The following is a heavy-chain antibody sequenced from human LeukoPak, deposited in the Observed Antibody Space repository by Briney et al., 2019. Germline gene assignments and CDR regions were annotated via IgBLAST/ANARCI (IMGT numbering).Heavy chain of an antibody. J-gene: IGHJ5*02. V-gene: IGHV4-61*05. CDR3: ARGVYNYGGHNWFDP. Sequence: SETLSLTCTVSGDSMTSSSYYWGWIRQPPGKGLEWIGYISYSGSTNYNPSLKSRVTISVDTSKNQFSLKLSSVTAADTAVYYCARGVYNYGGHNWFDPWGQEPWSPSPQ. CDR1: GDSMTSSSYY. D-gene: IGHD5-18*01. CDR2: ISYSGST.